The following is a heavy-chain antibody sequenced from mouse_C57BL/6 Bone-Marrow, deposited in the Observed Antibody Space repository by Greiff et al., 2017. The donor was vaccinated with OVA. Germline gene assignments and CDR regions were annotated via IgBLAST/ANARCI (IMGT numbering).Heavy chain of an antibody. CDR3: ARGGWLLRAY. J-gene: IGHJ3*01. D-gene: IGHD2-3*01. CDR2: IDPSDSYT. Sequence: QVQLQQPGAELVMPGASVKLSCKASGYTFTSYWMHWVKQRPGQGLEWIGEIDPSDSYTNYNQKFKGKSTLTVDKSSSTAYMQLSSLTSEDSAVYYCARGGWLLRAYWGQGTLVTVSA. V-gene: IGHV1-69*01. CDR1: GYTFTSYW.